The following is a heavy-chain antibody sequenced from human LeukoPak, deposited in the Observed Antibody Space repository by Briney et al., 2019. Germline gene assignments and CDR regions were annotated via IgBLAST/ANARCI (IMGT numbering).Heavy chain of an antibody. CDR3: ARVFCSGGGCYSFDY. CDR2: INSEGSIT. CDR1: GFTFSNYW. V-gene: IGHV3-74*01. D-gene: IGHD2-15*01. Sequence: PGGSLRLSCAASGFTFSNYWMHWVRQAPGKGLVWVSRINSEGSITIYADFVKGRFTISRDNAKNTLYLQMNSLRAEDTAVYYCARVFCSGGGCYSFDYWGQGTLVTVSS. J-gene: IGHJ4*02.